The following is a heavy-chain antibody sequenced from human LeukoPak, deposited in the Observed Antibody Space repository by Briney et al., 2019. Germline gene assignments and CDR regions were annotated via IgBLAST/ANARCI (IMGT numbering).Heavy chain of an antibody. Sequence: ASVKASCKASGYTFTSYYMHWVRQAPGQGLEWMGIINPSGGSTSYAQKFQGRVTMTRDTSTSTVYMELSSLRSEDTAVYYCARSFHAASSSGYLDYWGQGTLVTVSS. CDR1: GYTFTSYY. CDR2: INPSGGST. D-gene: IGHD3-22*01. J-gene: IGHJ4*02. V-gene: IGHV1-46*01. CDR3: ARSFHAASSSGYLDY.